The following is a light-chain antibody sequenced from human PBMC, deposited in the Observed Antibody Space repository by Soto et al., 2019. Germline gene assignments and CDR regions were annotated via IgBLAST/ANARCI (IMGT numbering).Light chain of an antibody. CDR1: QSVSSRN. J-gene: IGKJ2*01. CDR3: LLYGDSHPAYT. CDR2: GAF. Sequence: EIVLTQSPGTLSLFPGERATLSCRASQSVSSRNLAWYRQKPGQAPSLLIYGAFNRATGIPDRFSGSRSATDCTLAISRLEPADFALYYCLLYGDSHPAYTFGQGTKLDIK. V-gene: IGKV3-20*01.